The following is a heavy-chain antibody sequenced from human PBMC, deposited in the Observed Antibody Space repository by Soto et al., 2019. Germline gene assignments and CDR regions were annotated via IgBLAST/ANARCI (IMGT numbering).Heavy chain of an antibody. J-gene: IGHJ4*02. D-gene: IGHD5-12*01. CDR2: ISYDGSEK. Sequence: CAASGFTFSSYGMHWVRQAPGKGLEWVAVISYDGSEKYHADSVKGRFTISRDNSKNTLYLQMSSLRAEDTAVYYCAKSRGGYDFPFDYWGQGTLVTVSS. CDR1: GFTFSSYG. V-gene: IGHV3-30*18. CDR3: AKSRGGYDFPFDY.